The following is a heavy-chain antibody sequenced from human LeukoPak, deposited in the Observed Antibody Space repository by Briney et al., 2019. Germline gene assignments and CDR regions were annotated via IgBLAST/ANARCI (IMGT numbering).Heavy chain of an antibody. CDR3: ARDRGHGDNYFDY. Sequence: SETLSLTCTVSGGSISSSSYYWGWIRQPPGKGLEWIGRIYTSGSTNYNPSLKSRVTVSVDTSKNQFSLKLSSVTAADTAVYYCARDRGHGDNYFDYWGQGTLVTVSS. J-gene: IGHJ4*02. CDR1: GGSISSSSYY. D-gene: IGHD4-17*01. V-gene: IGHV4-39*07. CDR2: IYTSGST.